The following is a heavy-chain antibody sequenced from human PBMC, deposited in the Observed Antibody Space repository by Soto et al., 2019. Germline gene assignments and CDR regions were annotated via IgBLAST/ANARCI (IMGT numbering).Heavy chain of an antibody. CDR3: ARGPTTTDYGEWFDP. Sequence: QVQLVQSGAEEKKPGASVKVSCKASGYTFTDYAMHWVRQAPGQRLEWMGWINGGDGNTKYSQKFQGRVTITRDTSATTAYVEPSSLRSEDTAMYYCARGPTTTDYGEWFDPWGQGTLVTVSS. J-gene: IGHJ5*02. CDR2: INGGDGNT. V-gene: IGHV1-3*05. D-gene: IGHD4-17*01. CDR1: GYTFTDYA.